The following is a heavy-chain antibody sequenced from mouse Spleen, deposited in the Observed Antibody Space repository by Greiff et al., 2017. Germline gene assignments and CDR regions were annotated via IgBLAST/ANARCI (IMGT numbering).Heavy chain of an antibody. J-gene: IGHJ2*01. CDR2: ISSGSSTI. D-gene: IGHD2-4*01. CDR3: ARFMITGYYFDY. CDR1: GFTFSDYG. V-gene: IGHV5-17*01. Sequence: EVKLVESGGGLVKPGGSLKLSCAASGFTFSDYGMHWVRQAPEKGLEWVAYISSGSSTIYYADTVKGRFTISRDNAKNTLFLQMTSLRSEDTAMYYCARFMITGYYFDYWGQGTTLTVSS.